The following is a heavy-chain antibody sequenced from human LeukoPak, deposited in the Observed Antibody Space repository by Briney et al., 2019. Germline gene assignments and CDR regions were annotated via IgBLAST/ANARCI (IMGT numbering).Heavy chain of an antibody. CDR1: GASISSSTDY. V-gene: IGHV4-39*01. CDR2: IYYSGST. Sequence: SETLSLTCTVSGASISSSTDYWGWIRQPPGKGLEWIGSIYYSGSTYYNPSLKSRVTISVDTSKNQFSLKLSSVTAADTAVYYCAGGDWLNWFDPWGQGTLVTVSS. J-gene: IGHJ5*02. CDR3: AGGDWLNWFDP. D-gene: IGHD3-9*01.